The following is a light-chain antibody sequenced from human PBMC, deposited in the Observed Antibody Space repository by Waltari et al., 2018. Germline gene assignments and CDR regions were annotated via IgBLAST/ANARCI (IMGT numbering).Light chain of an antibody. CDR2: LGS. Sequence: IVVTQSPLSLRVTPGEPASISCRSSQSLLHSNGNNYLDCYLQTPGQSPQLLIDLGSDRVCELPDMFSVSGTGTDFTPIISRGEAEDAGVDYSLQSLQAVSTFGQGTKVETK. J-gene: IGKJ1*01. CDR1: QSLLHSNGNNY. V-gene: IGKV2-28*01. CDR3: LQSLQAVST.